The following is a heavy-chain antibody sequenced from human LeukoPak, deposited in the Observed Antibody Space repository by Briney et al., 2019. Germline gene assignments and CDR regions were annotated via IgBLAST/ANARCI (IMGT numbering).Heavy chain of an antibody. CDR3: AKEAPVLRYFDWSNFDY. CDR1: GFTFSSYA. D-gene: IGHD3-9*01. V-gene: IGHV3-23*01. Sequence: GGSLRLSCAASGFTFSSYAMSWVRQAPGKGLEWVSAISGSGGSTYYADSVKGRFTISRDNSKNTLYLQMNSLRAEDTAVYYCAKEAPVLRYFDWSNFDYWGQGTLVTVSS. J-gene: IGHJ4*02. CDR2: ISGSGGST.